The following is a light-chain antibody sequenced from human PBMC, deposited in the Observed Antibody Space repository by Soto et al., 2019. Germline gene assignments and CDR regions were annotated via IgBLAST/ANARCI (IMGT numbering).Light chain of an antibody. J-gene: IGKJ1*01. CDR3: QQYNSNSWT. V-gene: IGKV2-30*01. CDR2: KVS. CDR1: QSLVYSDGNTY. Sequence: DAVLTQSPLSLPVTLGQPATISCRSSQSLVYSDGNTYLNWFQQRPGQSPRRLIYKVSHRDSGVPDRFSGSGSGTEFTLTISSLQPDDSATYYCQQYNSNSWTFGQGTKVDIK.